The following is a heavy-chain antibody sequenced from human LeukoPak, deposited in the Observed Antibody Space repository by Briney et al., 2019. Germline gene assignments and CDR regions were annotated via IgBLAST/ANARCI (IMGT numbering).Heavy chain of an antibody. J-gene: IGHJ4*02. CDR2: INPSGGST. CDR3: AREVALVVPAAIRYFDY. V-gene: IGHV1-46*01. CDR1: GYTFTSYY. D-gene: IGHD2-2*02. Sequence: SVKVSCKASGYTFTSYYMHWVRQAPGQGLEWMGIINPSGGSTSYAQKFQGRVTMTRDMSTSTVYMELSSLRSEDTAVYYCAREVALVVPAAIRYFDYWGQGTLVTVSS.